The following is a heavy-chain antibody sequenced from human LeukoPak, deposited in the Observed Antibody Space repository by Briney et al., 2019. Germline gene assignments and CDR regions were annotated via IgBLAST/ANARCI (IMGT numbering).Heavy chain of an antibody. J-gene: IGHJ4*02. Sequence: GGSLRLSCAASGFTFSSYGMHWVRQAPGKRLEWVAVISYDGSNKYYADSVKGRFTISRDNSKNTLYLQMNSLRAEDTAVYYCAKLGVVPADFDYWGQGTLVTVSS. CDR1: GFTFSSYG. CDR2: ISYDGSNK. V-gene: IGHV3-30*18. D-gene: IGHD2-2*01. CDR3: AKLGVVPADFDY.